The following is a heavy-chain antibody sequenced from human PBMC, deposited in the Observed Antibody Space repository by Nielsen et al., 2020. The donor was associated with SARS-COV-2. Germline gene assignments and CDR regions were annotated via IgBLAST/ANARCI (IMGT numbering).Heavy chain of an antibody. D-gene: IGHD6-6*01. V-gene: IGHV3-23*01. CDR3: VKWVQLDLGYYYHGMDV. Sequence: GESLKISCAASGFTFSSYAMSWVRQAPGKGLEWVSGLSASGTRTYYADSVKGRFTISRDNSKNTLYLQINSLRAEDTAVYYCVKWVQLDLGYYYHGMDVWGQGTTVTVSS. CDR2: LSASGTRT. J-gene: IGHJ6*02. CDR1: GFTFSSYA.